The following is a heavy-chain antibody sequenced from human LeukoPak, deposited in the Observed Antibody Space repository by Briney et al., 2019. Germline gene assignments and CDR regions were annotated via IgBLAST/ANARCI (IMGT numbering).Heavy chain of an antibody. J-gene: IGHJ6*03. Sequence: TSETLSLTCTVSGGSISSYYWSWIRQPPGKGLEWIGYIYYSGSTNYNPSLKSRVTISVDTSKNQFSLKLSSVTAADTAVYYCARTTEGGYTYDYFYYYYMDVWGKGTTVTISS. D-gene: IGHD5-18*01. CDR1: GGSISSYY. CDR2: IYYSGST. CDR3: ARTTEGGYTYDYFYYYYMDV. V-gene: IGHV4-59*01.